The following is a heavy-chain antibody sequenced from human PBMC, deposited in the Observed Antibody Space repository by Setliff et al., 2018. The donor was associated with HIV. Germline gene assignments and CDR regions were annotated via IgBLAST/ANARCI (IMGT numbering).Heavy chain of an antibody. CDR1: GESLSDYY. CDR3: AKVLVFGIDVFDI. D-gene: IGHD3-10*02. J-gene: IGHJ3*02. V-gene: IGHV3-23*01. CDR2: IGAVGGPT. Sequence: ETLSLTCAVYGESLSDYYWSWIRQPPGKGLEWVSTIGAVGGPTHYAESVKGRFTISKDNSKNTLYLQMSSLRDEDTAVYYCAKVLVFGIDVFDIWGQGTMVTVSS.